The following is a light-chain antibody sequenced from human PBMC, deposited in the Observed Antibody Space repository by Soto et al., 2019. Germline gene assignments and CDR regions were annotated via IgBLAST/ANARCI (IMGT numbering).Light chain of an antibody. CDR3: SSYTNSTAYV. Sequence: QSVLTQPASVSGSPGQSITISCSGTSSDVGGYNYVSWYQQHPGKAPKLMIYGVSNRPSGVSDRFSGAKSGNAASLTISGLQADDEADYYCSSYTNSTAYVFGTGTKVTVL. CDR1: SSDVGGYNY. J-gene: IGLJ1*01. V-gene: IGLV2-14*01. CDR2: GVS.